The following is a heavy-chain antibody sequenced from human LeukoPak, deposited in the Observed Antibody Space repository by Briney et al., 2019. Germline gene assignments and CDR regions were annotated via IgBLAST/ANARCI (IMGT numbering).Heavy chain of an antibody. CDR3: ARETDLYYDTLSGDYYYYGMDV. J-gene: IGHJ6*04. V-gene: IGHV3-64*01. Sequence: GGSLRLSCAASGFTFSSYAMHWVRQAPGKGLEYVSAISSNGGSTYYANSVKGRFTISRDNSKNTLYLQMGSLRVEDTAVYFCARETDLYYDTLSGDYYYYGMDVWGKGTTVIVSS. CDR2: ISSNGGST. D-gene: IGHD3-3*01. CDR1: GFTFSSYA.